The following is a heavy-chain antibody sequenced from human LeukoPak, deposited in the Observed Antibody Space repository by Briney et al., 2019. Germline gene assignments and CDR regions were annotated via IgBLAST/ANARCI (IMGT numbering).Heavy chain of an antibody. J-gene: IGHJ5*02. V-gene: IGHV4-30-4*01. CDR2: IYYSGST. D-gene: IGHD4-17*01. Sequence: PSETLSLTCTVSGGSISSGDYYWSWIRQPPGKGLEWIGYIYYSGSTYYNPSLKSRVTISVDTSKNQFSLKLSSVTAADTAVYYCARVSLPRNTVTTKWFDPWGQGTLVTVSS. CDR1: GGSISSGDYY. CDR3: ARVSLPRNTVTTKWFDP.